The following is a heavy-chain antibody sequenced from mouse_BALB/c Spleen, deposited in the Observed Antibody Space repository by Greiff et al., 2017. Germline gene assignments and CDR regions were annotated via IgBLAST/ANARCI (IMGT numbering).Heavy chain of an antibody. J-gene: IGHJ1*01. V-gene: IGHV5-6*01. CDR3: ARHPGYFDV. CDR1: GFTFSSYG. CDR2: ISSGGSYT. Sequence: EVKLVESGGDLVKPGGSLKLSCAASGFTFSSYGMSWVRQTPDKRLEWVATISSGGSYTYYPDSVKGRFTISRDNAKNTLYLQMSSLKSEDTAMYYCARHPGYFDVWGAGTTVTVSS.